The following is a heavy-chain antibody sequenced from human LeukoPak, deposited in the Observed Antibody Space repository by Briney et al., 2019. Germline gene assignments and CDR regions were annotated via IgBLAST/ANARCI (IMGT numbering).Heavy chain of an antibody. Sequence: SETLSLTCTVSGYSISSGYYWGWIRQPPGQGLEWIGSIYYSGNTYHSPSLMSRVTISVDTSKNQFSLKLSSVTAADTAVYYCARAPHFFDTSGSRYYFDYWGQGALVTVSS. CDR3: ARAPHFFDTSGSRYYFDY. V-gene: IGHV4-38-2*02. CDR1: GYSISSGYY. CDR2: IYYSGNT. D-gene: IGHD3-22*01. J-gene: IGHJ4*02.